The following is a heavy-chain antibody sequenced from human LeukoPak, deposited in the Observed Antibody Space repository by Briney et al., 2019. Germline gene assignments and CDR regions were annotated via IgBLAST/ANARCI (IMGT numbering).Heavy chain of an antibody. D-gene: IGHD1-20*01. J-gene: IGHJ5*02. CDR2: IYYSGST. V-gene: IGHV4-59*08. CDR3: ARHSNWNAGVDWFDP. CDR1: GGSISTYY. Sequence: SETLSLTCTVSGGSISTYYWSWIRQPPGKGLEWIGYIYYSGSTNHNPSLKSRVTISVDTSKNQFSLRLSSVTAEDTAVYYCARHSNWNAGVDWFDPWGQGTQVTVSS.